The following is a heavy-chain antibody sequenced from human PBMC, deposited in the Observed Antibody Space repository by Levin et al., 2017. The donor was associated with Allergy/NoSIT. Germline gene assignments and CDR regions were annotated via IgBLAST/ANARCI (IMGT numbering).Heavy chain of an antibody. Sequence: PGGSLRLSCAVSGDTISTHYWNWIRQPAGKGLEWIGRIYTSGSPNYSPSNYNPPLTGRVMMSLDRPTHQFSMQLSSVTAADTGIYYCARDSGLVRRPFDYWGQGTLVTVSS. CDR2: IYTSGSPNYSPS. V-gene: IGHV4-4*07. CDR3: ARDSGLVRRPFDY. D-gene: IGHD1-26*01. J-gene: IGHJ4*02. CDR1: GDTISTHY.